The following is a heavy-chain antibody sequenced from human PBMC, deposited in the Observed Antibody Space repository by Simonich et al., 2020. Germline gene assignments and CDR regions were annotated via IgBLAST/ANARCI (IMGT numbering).Heavy chain of an antibody. CDR3: AIDPVVPAAIRNAFDI. CDR1: GYTFTGYY. V-gene: IGHV1-2*02. Sequence: QVQLVQSGAEVKKPGASVKVSCKASGYTFTGYYMHWVRQAPGQGLEWRGGINPNMGGTKEAQKFQGRVTMTRETSISTAYRELSRLRSDDTAVYYCAIDPVVPAAIRNAFDIWGQGTMVTVSS. D-gene: IGHD2-2*01. CDR2: INPNMGGT. J-gene: IGHJ3*02.